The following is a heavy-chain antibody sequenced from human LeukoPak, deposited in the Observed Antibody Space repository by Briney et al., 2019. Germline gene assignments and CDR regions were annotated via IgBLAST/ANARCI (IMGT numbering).Heavy chain of an antibody. CDR2: VNPSSGDT. V-gene: IGHV1-2*02. D-gene: IGHD6-6*01. J-gene: IGHJ4*02. CDR1: GYTFTDYY. Sequence: ASVKVSCKASGYTFTDYYIHWVRQPPAQGLEWMGWVNPSSGDTDYAQKFQVSVTVTRDTSISTAYMELTSLKSDDTAVYYCARGGIAARPFDYWGQGTLVTVSS. CDR3: ARGGIAARPFDY.